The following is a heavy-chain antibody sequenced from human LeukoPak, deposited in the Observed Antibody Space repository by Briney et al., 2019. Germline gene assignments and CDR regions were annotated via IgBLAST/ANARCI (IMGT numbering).Heavy chain of an antibody. J-gene: IGHJ4*02. V-gene: IGHV3-21*01. CDR3: ARVFSSGYSDY. CDR1: AFTFSSYS. Sequence: PGGSLRLSCAASAFTFSSYSMNWVRQAPGKGLEWVSSISSSGSYIYYADSVKGRFTISRDNAKNSLYLQMNSLRAEDTAVYYCARVFSSGYSDYWGQGTLVTVSS. CDR2: ISSSGSYI. D-gene: IGHD3-22*01.